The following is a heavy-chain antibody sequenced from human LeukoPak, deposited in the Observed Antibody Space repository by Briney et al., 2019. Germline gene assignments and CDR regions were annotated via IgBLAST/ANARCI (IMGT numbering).Heavy chain of an antibody. CDR3: ARVVSVVAASQALGWFDP. D-gene: IGHD2-15*01. J-gene: IGHJ5*02. CDR1: GGSISSSSYY. CDR2: IYYSGST. V-gene: IGHV4-39*07. Sequence: SETLSLTCTVSGGSISSSSYYWGWIRQPPGKGLEWFGSIYYSGSTYYNPSLKSRVTISVDTSKNQFSLKLSSVTAADTAVYYCARVVSVVAASQALGWFDPWGQGTLVTVSS.